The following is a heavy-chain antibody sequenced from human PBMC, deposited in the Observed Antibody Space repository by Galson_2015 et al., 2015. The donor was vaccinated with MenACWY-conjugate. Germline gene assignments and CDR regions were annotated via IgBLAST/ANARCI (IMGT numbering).Heavy chain of an antibody. V-gene: IGHV3-7*03. Sequence: SLRLSCAVSGFTFSRYWMHWVRQAPGKGLEWVADIKTDGSEKYYADSVKGRFTISRDNVKNSLYLQMNSLRAEDAAVYYCASEDYYYDSSSRRKLSMDYWGQGTLVTVSS. CDR2: IKTDGSEK. D-gene: IGHD3-22*01. CDR3: ASEDYYYDSSSRRKLSMDY. J-gene: IGHJ4*02. CDR1: GFTFSRYW.